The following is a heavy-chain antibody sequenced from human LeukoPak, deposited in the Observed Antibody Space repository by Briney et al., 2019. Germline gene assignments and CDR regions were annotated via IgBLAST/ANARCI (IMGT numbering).Heavy chain of an antibody. CDR2: IYYSGST. Sequence: PSETLSLTCAVYGGSVSGYYWGWLRQPPGKGLEWIGSIYYSGSTYYNPSLKSRVTISVDTSKNQFSLKLSAVTAADTAVYYCARRGKLEPLNWFDPWGQGTLVTVSS. CDR3: ARRGKLEPLNWFDP. V-gene: IGHV4-39*01. J-gene: IGHJ5*02. D-gene: IGHD1-1*01. CDR1: GGSVSGYY.